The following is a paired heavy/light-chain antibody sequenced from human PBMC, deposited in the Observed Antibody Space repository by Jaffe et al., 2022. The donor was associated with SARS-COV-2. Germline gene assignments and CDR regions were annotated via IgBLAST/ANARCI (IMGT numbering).Light chain of an antibody. CDR1: QSIRSY. V-gene: IGKV1-39*01. CDR3: QQSYTTPIT. CDR2: AAT. J-gene: IGKJ5*01. Sequence: DIQMTQSPSSLSASVGDRVTISCRASQSIRSYLSWYQQKPGKAPKVLIYAATSLQSGVPSRFSGSESGTDFTLTISSLQPEDFATYYCQQSYTTPITFGQGTRLEIK.
Heavy chain of an antibody. D-gene: IGHD3-10*01. V-gene: IGHV3-72*01. CDR3: AGQDSYGSGSYPW. CDR1: GFTFSDHY. Sequence: EVQLVESGGGLVQPGGSLRLSCAASGFTFSDHYMDWVRQAPGKGLEWVGRSRNKVYSYITEYAASVKGRFTISRDDSKNSLYLQMNSLKTEDTAMYYCAGQDSYGSGSYPWWGQGTLVTVSS. CDR2: SRNKVYSYIT. J-gene: IGHJ4*02.